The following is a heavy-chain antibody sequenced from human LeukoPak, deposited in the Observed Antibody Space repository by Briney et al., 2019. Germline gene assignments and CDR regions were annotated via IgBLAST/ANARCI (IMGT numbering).Heavy chain of an antibody. CDR1: GFTVSSNS. Sequence: GGSLRLSCTVSGFTVSSNSMSWVRQAPGKGLEWVSYISSSGSTIYYADSVKGRFTISRDNAKNSLYLQMNSLRAEDTAVYYCARNYDILTGYPHMLDYWGQGTLVTVSS. CDR2: ISSSGSTI. J-gene: IGHJ4*02. CDR3: ARNYDILTGYPHMLDY. D-gene: IGHD3-9*01. V-gene: IGHV3-11*01.